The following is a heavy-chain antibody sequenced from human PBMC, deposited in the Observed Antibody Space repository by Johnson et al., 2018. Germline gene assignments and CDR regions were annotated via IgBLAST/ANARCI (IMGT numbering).Heavy chain of an antibody. V-gene: IGHV3-30-3*01. CDR2: ISEYGIYK. CDR1: GFTFSIYS. J-gene: IGHJ1*01. CDR3: AKDRTGNWHGHFQY. D-gene: IGHD5-24*01. Sequence: VQLVESGGGLVQPGTSLRLSCAASGFTFSIYSMHWVRQAPGKGLEWVAGISEYGIYKYYADSVKGGFTISRDKSNDTLSLQMVSLRAEDTAVYYCAKDRTGNWHGHFQYWGQGTLVTVSS.